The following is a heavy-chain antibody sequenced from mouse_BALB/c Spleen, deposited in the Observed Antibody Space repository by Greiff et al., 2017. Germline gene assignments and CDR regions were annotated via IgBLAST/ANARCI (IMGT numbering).Heavy chain of an antibody. CDR2: ISSGGSYT. Sequence: EVMLVESGGDLVKPGGSLKLSCAASGFTFSSYGMSWVRQTPDKRLEWVATISSGGSYTYYPDSVKGRFTISRDNAKNTLYLQMSSLKSEDTAMYYCARHENYYGYDDAWFAYWGQGTLVTVSA. CDR3: ARHENYYGYDDAWFAY. CDR1: GFTFSSYG. D-gene: IGHD2-2*01. J-gene: IGHJ3*01. V-gene: IGHV5-6*02.